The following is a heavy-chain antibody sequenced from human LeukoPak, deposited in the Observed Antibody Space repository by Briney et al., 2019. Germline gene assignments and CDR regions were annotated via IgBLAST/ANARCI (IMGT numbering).Heavy chain of an antibody. CDR3: ARGGGIIAAAVVD. Sequence: PGGSLRLSCAASGFTFSSYGMNWVRQAPGKGLEWVSYISSGGTSIYYADSVKGRFTISRDNAKNTLFLQMNSLRAEDTAVYYCARGGGIIAAAVVDWGQGTLVTVSS. J-gene: IGHJ4*02. D-gene: IGHD6-13*01. V-gene: IGHV3-48*03. CDR1: GFTFSSYG. CDR2: ISSGGTSI.